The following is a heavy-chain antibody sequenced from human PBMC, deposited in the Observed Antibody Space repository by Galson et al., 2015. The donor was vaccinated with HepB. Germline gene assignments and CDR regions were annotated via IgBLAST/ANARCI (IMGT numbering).Heavy chain of an antibody. CDR1: GFAFSSLV. V-gene: IGHV3-64*01. J-gene: IGHJ4*02. D-gene: IGHD3/OR15-3a*01. Sequence: SLRLSCAASGFAFSSLVMHWVRQAPGKGLEYVSSISSDGGSTFYANSVKGRFTISRDNSKNTVYLQMGSLGPEDTAVYYCARSAGYYTDWGQGTLVTVSS. CDR2: ISSDGGST. CDR3: ARSAGYYTD.